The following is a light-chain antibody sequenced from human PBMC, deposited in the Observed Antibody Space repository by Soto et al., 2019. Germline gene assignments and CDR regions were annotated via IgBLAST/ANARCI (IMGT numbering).Light chain of an antibody. CDR2: SAS. J-gene: IGKJ4*01. CDR1: QGVRDD. CDR3: LQESNYPLT. V-gene: IGKV1-6*01. Sequence: IQMTQSPSSLSASVGDRVTITCRASQGVRDDVGWYQQKPGKAPKLLIYSASTLQNGVPSRFSGSGSGTDFTVNISGLQPEDFATYYCLQESNYPLTFGGGTKVEIK.